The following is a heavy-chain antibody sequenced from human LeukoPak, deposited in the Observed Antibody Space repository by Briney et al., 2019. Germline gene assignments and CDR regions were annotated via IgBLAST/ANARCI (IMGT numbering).Heavy chain of an antibody. CDR2: INPSSGST. CDR3: ARGSNYGDYAGV. V-gene: IGHV1-46*01. CDR1: GYTFTGYY. D-gene: IGHD4-17*01. J-gene: IGHJ4*02. Sequence: GASVKVSCKASGYTFTGYYMHWVRQAPGQGLEWMGIINPSSGSTSYAQKFQGRVTMTRDMSTSTVYMELSSLRSEDTAVYYCARGSNYGDYAGVWGQGTLVTVSS.